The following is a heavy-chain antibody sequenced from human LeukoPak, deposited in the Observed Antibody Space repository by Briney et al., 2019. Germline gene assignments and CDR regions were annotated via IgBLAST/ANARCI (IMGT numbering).Heavy chain of an antibody. D-gene: IGHD6-19*01. CDR2: ISSSSSYI. CDR3: ARVDALHVIAVAGNDAFDI. J-gene: IGHJ3*02. CDR1: GFTFSSYS. Sequence: PGGSLRLSCAASGFTFSSYSMNWVRQAPGKGLEWVSSISSSSSYIYYADSVKGRFTISRDNAKNSLYLQINSLRAEDTAVYYCARVDALHVIAVAGNDAFDIWGQGTMVTVSS. V-gene: IGHV3-21*01.